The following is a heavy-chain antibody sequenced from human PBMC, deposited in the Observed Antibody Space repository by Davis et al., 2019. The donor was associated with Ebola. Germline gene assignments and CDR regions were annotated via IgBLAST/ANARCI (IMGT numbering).Heavy chain of an antibody. CDR2: INAGGTV. D-gene: IGHD6-19*01. CDR3: AATTQSAYNIGSGGC. V-gene: IGHV3-69-1*01. Sequence: GSLKISCAASGFNFRYYAMSWVRQAPGKGLEWVSSINAGGTVFTADSVKGRFAISRDSASNSLFLQMNSLRDEDTAVYYCAATTQSAYNIGSGGCWGQGTLVTVSS. CDR1: GFNFRYYA. J-gene: IGHJ4*02.